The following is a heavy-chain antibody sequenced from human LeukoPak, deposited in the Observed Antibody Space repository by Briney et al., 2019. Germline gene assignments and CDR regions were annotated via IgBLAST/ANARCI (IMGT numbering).Heavy chain of an antibody. D-gene: IGHD2-2*01. CDR2: LYVNGSP. CDR3: ARMPVPIHDAFDI. Sequence: PSESLSLTCTVSGDSISSAYWGWIRQSAGKGLEYIGRLYVNGSPNSNPSLKSRVTMSLDTSKNQFSLKMTSVTAADSAIYFCARMPVPIHDAFDIWGQGTAVMVSS. V-gene: IGHV4-4*07. CDR1: GDSISSAY. J-gene: IGHJ3*02.